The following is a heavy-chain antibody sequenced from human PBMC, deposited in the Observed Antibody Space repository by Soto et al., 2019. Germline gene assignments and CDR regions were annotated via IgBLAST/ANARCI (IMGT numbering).Heavy chain of an antibody. D-gene: IGHD5-12*01. CDR2: IYYSGST. Sequence: SETLSLTCTVSGGSISSGGYYWSWIRQHPGKGLEWIGYIYYSGSTYYNPSLKSRVTISVDTSKNQFSLKLSSVTAADTAVYYCASQGGESAWLRFMDHWGQGTLVTVSS. J-gene: IGHJ4*02. V-gene: IGHV4-31*03. CDR1: GGSISSGGYY. CDR3: ASQGGESAWLRFMDH.